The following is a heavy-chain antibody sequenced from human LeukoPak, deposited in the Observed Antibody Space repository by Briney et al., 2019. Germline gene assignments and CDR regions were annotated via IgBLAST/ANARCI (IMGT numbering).Heavy chain of an antibody. Sequence: SVKVSCKASGYTFTSYYMHWVRQAPGQGLEWMGGIIPIFGTANYAQKFQGRVTITADESTSTAYMELSSLRSEDTAVYYCARGSQLERRFDHYYYYMDVWGKGTTVTVSS. D-gene: IGHD1-1*01. CDR3: ARGSQLERRFDHYYYYMDV. CDR2: IIPIFGTA. J-gene: IGHJ6*03. CDR1: GYTFTSYY. V-gene: IGHV1-69*13.